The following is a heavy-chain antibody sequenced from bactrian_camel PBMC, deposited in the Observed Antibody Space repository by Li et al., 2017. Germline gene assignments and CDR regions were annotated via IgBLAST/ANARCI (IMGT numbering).Heavy chain of an antibody. CDR3: AASDGSAYETARPPCVSHLFHL. CDR1: GTGDGSELKC. D-gene: IGHD2*01. V-gene: IGHV3S53*01. CDR2: IDSSGRT. J-gene: IGHJ4*01. Sequence: HVQLVESGGGSVQAGGSLTLSCAASGTGDGSELKCMAWFRQAPGQEREGVATIDSSGRTIYSDSVKGRFTISHDYGKTTVSLQMNSLKPEDTAVYYCAASDGSAYETARPPCVSHLFHLWGQGTQVTVS.